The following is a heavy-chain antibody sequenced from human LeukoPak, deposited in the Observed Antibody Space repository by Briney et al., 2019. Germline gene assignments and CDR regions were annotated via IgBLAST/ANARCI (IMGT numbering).Heavy chain of an antibody. D-gene: IGHD2/OR15-2a*01. V-gene: IGHV1-2*02. J-gene: IGHJ1*01. CDR3: ARSTTPSENEYFEH. CDR2: INPNSGGT. Sequence: ASVKVSCKASGYTFTGYYMHWVRQAPGQGLEWMGWINPNSGGTNYAQKFQGRVTMTRDTSISTVYMELSRLTSDDTAVYYCARSTTPSENEYFEHWGQGTLVTVSS. CDR1: GYTFTGYY.